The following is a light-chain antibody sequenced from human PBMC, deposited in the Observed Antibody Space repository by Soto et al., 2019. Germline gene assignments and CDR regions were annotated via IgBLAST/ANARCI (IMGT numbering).Light chain of an antibody. CDR1: QSVSRH. Sequence: EIVLTQSPATLALSPWERATLSCRASQSVSRHLAWYQQKPGQAPRLLIYDASNRATGIPARFSGSGSGTDFTLTISSLEPEDFALYYCQHRANWPLTFGGGTKVDI. V-gene: IGKV3-11*01. CDR2: DAS. CDR3: QHRANWPLT. J-gene: IGKJ4*01.